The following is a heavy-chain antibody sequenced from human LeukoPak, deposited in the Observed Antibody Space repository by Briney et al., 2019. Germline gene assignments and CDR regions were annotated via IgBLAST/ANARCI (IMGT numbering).Heavy chain of an antibody. J-gene: IGHJ5*02. V-gene: IGHV1-2*06. D-gene: IGHD2-15*01. CDR3: ARPAKRGYCSGGSCWSWFDP. CDR1: GYTFTGYY. Sequence: ASVKVSCKASGYTFTGYYMHWVRQAPGQGLEWMGRINPNSGGTNYAQKFQGRVTMTRDTSISTAYMELSRLRCDDTAVYYCARPAKRGYCSGGSCWSWFDPWGQGTLVTVSS. CDR2: INPNSGGT.